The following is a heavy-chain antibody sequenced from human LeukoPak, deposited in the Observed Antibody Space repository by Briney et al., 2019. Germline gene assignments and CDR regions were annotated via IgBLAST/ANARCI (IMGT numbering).Heavy chain of an antibody. V-gene: IGHV4-39*01. CDR2: IYYSGST. Sequence: PSETLSLTCTVSGGSISSSSYYWGWIRQPPGKGLEWIGSIYYSGSTYYNPSLKSRVTISVDTSESQFSLKLSSVTAADTALYYCTRGLPRANDAFDIWGRGTMVTVSS. CDR3: TRGLPRANDAFDI. CDR1: GGSISSSSYY. J-gene: IGHJ3*02.